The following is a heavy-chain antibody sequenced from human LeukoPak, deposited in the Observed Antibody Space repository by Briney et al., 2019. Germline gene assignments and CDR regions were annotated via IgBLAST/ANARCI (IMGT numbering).Heavy chain of an antibody. J-gene: IGHJ5*02. CDR2: MSAYNGNT. D-gene: IGHD5-12*01. Sequence: ASGKVSCKASGYTFTSYGISWVRQAPGQGREWRGWMSAYNGNTNYAQKLQGRVTMTTDTSTSTAYMELRSLRSDATAVYYCARDGSSFDPWGQGTLVTVSS. CDR3: ARDGSSFDP. V-gene: IGHV1-18*01. CDR1: GYTFTSYG.